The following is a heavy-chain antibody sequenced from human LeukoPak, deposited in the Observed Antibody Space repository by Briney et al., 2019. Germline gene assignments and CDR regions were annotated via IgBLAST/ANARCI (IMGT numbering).Heavy chain of an antibody. CDR2: IYPGDSDT. V-gene: IGHV5-51*01. Sequence: GESLKISCKGSGYSFTSYWIGWVRQMPGKGLEWMGIIYPGDSDTRYSPSFQGQVTISADKSISTAYLQWSSLKASDTAMYYCARRIGAAAGTGDYYYYYMDVWGKGTTVTISS. CDR3: ARRIGAAAGTGDYYYYYMDV. D-gene: IGHD6-13*01. J-gene: IGHJ6*03. CDR1: GYSFTSYW.